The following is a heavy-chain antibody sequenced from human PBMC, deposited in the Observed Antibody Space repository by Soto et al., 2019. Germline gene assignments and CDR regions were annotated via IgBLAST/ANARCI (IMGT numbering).Heavy chain of an antibody. D-gene: IGHD4-17*01. V-gene: IGHV3-21*01. CDR3: ARDGLRWPIREYYFDY. J-gene: IGHJ4*02. Sequence: GGSLRLSCAASGFTFSSYSMNWVRQAPGKGLEWVSSISSSSSYIYYADSVKGRFTISRDNAKNSLYLQMNSLRAEDTAVYYCARDGLRWPIREYYFDYWGQGTLVTVSS. CDR2: ISSSSSYI. CDR1: GFTFSSYS.